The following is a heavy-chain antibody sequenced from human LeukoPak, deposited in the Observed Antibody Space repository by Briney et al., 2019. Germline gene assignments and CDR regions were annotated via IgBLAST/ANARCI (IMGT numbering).Heavy chain of an antibody. CDR1: GFTFSSYG. CDR2: ISYDGSNK. J-gene: IGHJ4*02. Sequence: PGGSLRLSCAASGFTFSSYGMHWVRQAPGKGLEWVAVISYDGSNKYYADSVKGRFTISRDNSKNTLYLQMNSLRAEDTGLYYCAQDYSGYDLSAGYWGQGTLVTVSS. V-gene: IGHV3-30*18. CDR3: AQDYSGYDLSAGY. D-gene: IGHD5-12*01.